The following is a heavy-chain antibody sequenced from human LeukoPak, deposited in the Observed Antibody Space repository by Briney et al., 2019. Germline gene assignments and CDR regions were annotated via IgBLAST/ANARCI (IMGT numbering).Heavy chain of an antibody. CDR2: ISWDGGST. Sequence: GGSLRLSXAASGFTFDDYAMHWVRQAPGKGLEWVSLISWDGGSTYYADSVKGRFTISRDNSKNSLYLQMNSLRAEDTALYYCAKGPYGSGSYVDYWGQGTLVTVSS. D-gene: IGHD3-10*01. V-gene: IGHV3-43D*04. CDR1: GFTFDDYA. J-gene: IGHJ4*02. CDR3: AKGPYGSGSYVDY.